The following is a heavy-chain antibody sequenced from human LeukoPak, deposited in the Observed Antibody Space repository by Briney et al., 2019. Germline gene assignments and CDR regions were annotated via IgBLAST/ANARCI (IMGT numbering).Heavy chain of an antibody. CDR2: IYYSGST. V-gene: IGHV4-39*01. CDR3: ARHGGVVRGEGSDAFDI. D-gene: IGHD3-10*01. Sequence: SETLSLTCTVSGGSISSSSYYWGWIRQPPGKGLEWIGSIYYSGSTYYNPSLKSRVTISVDTSKNQFTLKLSSVTAADTAVYYCARHGGVVRGEGSDAFDIWGQGTLVIVSS. J-gene: IGHJ3*02. CDR1: GGSISSSSYY.